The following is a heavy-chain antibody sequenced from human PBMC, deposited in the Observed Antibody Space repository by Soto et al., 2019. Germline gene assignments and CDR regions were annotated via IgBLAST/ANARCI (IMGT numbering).Heavy chain of an antibody. D-gene: IGHD2-2*01. CDR2: INTYNGNT. J-gene: IGHJ6*02. CDR3: AXXXXXXTPSPQDV. Sequence: QVQLVQSGAEVKNPGASVKVSCKASGYTFTRYGIGWARQAPGQGLEWMGWINTYNGNTNYAQNVXGXXXXXXXTTTSTAYMELRXLXXXXTAIYXCAXXXXXXTPSPQDVWGQGTTVIVSS. CDR1: GYTFTRYG. V-gene: IGHV1-18*01.